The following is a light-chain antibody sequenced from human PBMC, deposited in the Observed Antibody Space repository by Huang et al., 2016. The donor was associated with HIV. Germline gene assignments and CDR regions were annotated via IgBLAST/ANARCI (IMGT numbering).Light chain of an antibody. J-gene: IGKJ1*01. CDR3: QQHNTWPRT. CDR2: AAS. CDR1: QSVGSN. V-gene: IGKV3-15*01. Sequence: EIVMTHSPATLSVSPGARATLSCRASQSVGSNLAWYQQRRGPAPKLRIYAASTRASGIPARFSGSGSGTEFTLTVSSLQSEDFAVYYCQQHNTWPRTFGQGTRV.